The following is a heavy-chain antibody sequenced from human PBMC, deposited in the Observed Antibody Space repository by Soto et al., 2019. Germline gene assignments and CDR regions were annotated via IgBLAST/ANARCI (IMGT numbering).Heavy chain of an antibody. V-gene: IGHV1-46*01. CDR2: INPSGGST. D-gene: IGHD6-6*01. J-gene: IGHJ6*02. CDR3: SRDISPIAARPTAAYYYYGIDV. CDR1: GYTFTSYY. Sequence: ASVKVSCKASGYTFTSYYMHWVRQAPGQGLEWMGIINPSGGSTSYAQKFQGRVTMTRDTSTSTVYMELSSLRSEDTAVYYCSRDISPIAARPTAAYYYYGIDVWGQGTTVTVSS.